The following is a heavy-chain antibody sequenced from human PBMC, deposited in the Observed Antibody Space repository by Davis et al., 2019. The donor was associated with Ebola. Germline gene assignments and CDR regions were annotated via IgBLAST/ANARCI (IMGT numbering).Heavy chain of an antibody. Sequence: PSETLSLTCAVYGGSFSGYYWSWIRQPPGKGLEWIGEINHSGSTNYNPSLKSRVTISVDTSENQFSLKLSSVTAADTAVYYCAREGMYYDFWSGYSYNYYMDVWGQGTTVTVSS. CDR3: AREGMYYDFWSGYSYNYYMDV. CDR1: GGSFSGYY. V-gene: IGHV4-34*01. D-gene: IGHD3-3*01. J-gene: IGHJ6*03. CDR2: INHSGST.